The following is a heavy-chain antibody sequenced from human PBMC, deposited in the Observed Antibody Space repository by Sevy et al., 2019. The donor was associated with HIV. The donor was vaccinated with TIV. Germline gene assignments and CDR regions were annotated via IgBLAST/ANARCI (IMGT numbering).Heavy chain of an antibody. V-gene: IGHV4-39*01. J-gene: IGHJ5*02. D-gene: IGHD2-15*01. CDR2: IYYSGST. CDR1: GGSISSSSYY. Sequence: SETLSLTCTVSGGSISSSSYYWGWIRQPPGKGLEWIGSIYYSGSTYYHPSLKSRVTISVDTSKNQFSLKLSSVTAADTAVYYCARLGHCSGGSCYSKLDPWGQGTLVTVSS. CDR3: ARLGHCSGGSCYSKLDP.